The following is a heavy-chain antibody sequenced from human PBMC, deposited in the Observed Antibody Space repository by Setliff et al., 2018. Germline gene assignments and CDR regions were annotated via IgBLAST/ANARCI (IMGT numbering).Heavy chain of an antibody. CDR3: AGRDYSGGDS. Sequence: ASETLSLTCSVSGGSIISSTYNWGWIRQPPGKGLEWIGSIYYSGTTYYNPSLESRITMSVDTSNNRFSLNLFSVTAADTAVYYCAGRDYSGGDSWGHGTLVTVSS. CDR2: IYYSGTT. J-gene: IGHJ5*01. V-gene: IGHV4-39*01. D-gene: IGHD4-4*01. CDR1: GGSIISSTYN.